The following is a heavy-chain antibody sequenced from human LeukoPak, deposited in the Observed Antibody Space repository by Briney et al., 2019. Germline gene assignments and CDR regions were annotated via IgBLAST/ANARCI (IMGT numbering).Heavy chain of an antibody. CDR2: ISRSSSYI. CDR1: GFTFRHYS. V-gene: IGHV3-21*01. D-gene: IGHD5-24*01. Sequence: PGGSLRLSCAASGFTFRHYSMNWVRQTPGKGLEWVSYISRSSSYINYADSVKGRFTISRDNARNSLFLQMNSLRADDTAVYYCVKDGGDGYSEGFDYWGQGTLVTVSS. CDR3: VKDGGDGYSEGFDY. J-gene: IGHJ4*02.